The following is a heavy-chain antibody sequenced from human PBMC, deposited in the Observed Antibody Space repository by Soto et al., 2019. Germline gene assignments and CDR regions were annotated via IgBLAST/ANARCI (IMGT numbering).Heavy chain of an antibody. CDR2: INPNSGGT. CDR1: GYTFTSYG. D-gene: IGHD6-19*01. J-gene: IGHJ6*02. Sequence: ASVKVSCKASGYTFTSYGISWVRQAPGQGLEWMGWINPNSGGTNYAQKFQGWVTMTRDTSISTAYMELSRLRSDDTAVYYCARDMIAVAGTPFAYYYYGMDVWGQGTTVTVSS. V-gene: IGHV1-2*04. CDR3: ARDMIAVAGTPFAYYYYGMDV.